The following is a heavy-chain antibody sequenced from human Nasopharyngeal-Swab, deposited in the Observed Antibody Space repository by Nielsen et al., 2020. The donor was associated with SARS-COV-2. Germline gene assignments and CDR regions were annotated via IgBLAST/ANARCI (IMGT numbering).Heavy chain of an antibody. CDR2: ISSSSSYI. CDR3: ARDGDYSGWELTDY. J-gene: IGHJ4*02. Sequence: GESLKISCAASGFTFSSYSMNWVRQAPGKGLEWVSSISSSSSYIYYADSVKGRFTISRDNAKNSLYLQMNSRRAEDTAVYYCARDGDYSGWELTDYWGQGTLVTVSS. V-gene: IGHV3-21*01. D-gene: IGHD1-26*01. CDR1: GFTFSSYS.